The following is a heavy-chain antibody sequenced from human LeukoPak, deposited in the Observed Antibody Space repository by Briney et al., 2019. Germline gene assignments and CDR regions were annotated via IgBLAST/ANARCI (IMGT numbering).Heavy chain of an antibody. CDR2: IIPIFGTA. J-gene: IGHJ5*02. D-gene: IGHD2-2*01. V-gene: IGHV1-69*06. Sequence: SVKVSCKASGGTFSSYAISWVRQAPGQGLEWMGGIIPIFGTANYAQKFQGRVTITADKSTSTAYMELSSLRSEDTAVYYCAGVCSSTSCHNWFDHWGQGTLVTVSS. CDR3: AGVCSSTSCHNWFDH. CDR1: GGTFSSYA.